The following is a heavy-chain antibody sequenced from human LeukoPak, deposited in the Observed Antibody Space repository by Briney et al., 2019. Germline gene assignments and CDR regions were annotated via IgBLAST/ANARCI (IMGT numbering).Heavy chain of an antibody. CDR1: GFTFSRYA. CDR3: ATVKRQEYYFDY. CDR2: ISGGGDHT. Sequence: GGSLRLSCAASGFTFSRYAVTWVRQAPGKGLEWVSSISGGGDHTYYADSMKGRVTISRDNSKNTLYLQMNRLRTEDTAVYYCATVKRQEYYFDYWGQGTLVTVSS. J-gene: IGHJ4*02. V-gene: IGHV3-23*01.